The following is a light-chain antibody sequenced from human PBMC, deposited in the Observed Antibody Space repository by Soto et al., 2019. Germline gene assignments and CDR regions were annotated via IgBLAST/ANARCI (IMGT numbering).Light chain of an antibody. CDR1: QSISSW. V-gene: IGKV1-5*03. Sequence: DIQMTQSPSTLSASVGDRVTITCRASQSISSWLAWYQQKPGQAPKLLIYKASTLQSGVPSRFSGSGSGTEFTLAISSLHPYDSATYYCQQYNDNWTFGQGTKV. J-gene: IGKJ1*01. CDR2: KAS. CDR3: QQYNDNWT.